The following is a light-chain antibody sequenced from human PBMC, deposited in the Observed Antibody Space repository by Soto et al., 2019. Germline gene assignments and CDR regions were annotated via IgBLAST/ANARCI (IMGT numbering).Light chain of an antibody. Sequence: EIVMTQSPATLSVSPGERATLSCRASQSISSNYLAWYQQKPGQAPSLLIYGASSRATGIPDRFSGSGSGTDFTLTISRLEPEDFAVYYCQQYGSSPLTFGGGTKVDI. V-gene: IGKV3-20*01. CDR1: QSISSNY. J-gene: IGKJ4*01. CDR3: QQYGSSPLT. CDR2: GAS.